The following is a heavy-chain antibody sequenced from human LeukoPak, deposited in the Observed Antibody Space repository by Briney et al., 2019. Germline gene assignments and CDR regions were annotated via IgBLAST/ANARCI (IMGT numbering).Heavy chain of an antibody. J-gene: IGHJ6*04. Sequence: GGSLRLSCAASGFTFSSYTMNWVRQAPGKGLEWVSSITSSSSYRYYADSVKDRFTISRDNAKNSLYLQMNSLRAEDTAVYYCAELGITMIGGVWGKGTTVTVSS. CDR2: ITSSSSYR. CDR1: GFTFSSYT. CDR3: AELGITMIGGV. V-gene: IGHV3-21*01. D-gene: IGHD3-10*02.